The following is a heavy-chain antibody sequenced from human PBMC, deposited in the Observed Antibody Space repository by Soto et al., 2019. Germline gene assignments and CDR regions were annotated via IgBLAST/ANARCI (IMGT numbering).Heavy chain of an antibody. CDR3: VRGWLRDPWMY. V-gene: IGHV3-21*01. Sequence: EVQLVESAGGLVKPGGSLRLSCAASGFIFSRYTMNWVRQAPGKGLEWVSSISGSSTYIYYADSVKGRFTISRGNSLYLQMSSLRAEDTAVYYCVRGWLRDPWMYWGQGTLVTVSS. CDR2: ISGSSTYI. D-gene: IGHD5-12*01. J-gene: IGHJ4*02. CDR1: GFIFSRYT.